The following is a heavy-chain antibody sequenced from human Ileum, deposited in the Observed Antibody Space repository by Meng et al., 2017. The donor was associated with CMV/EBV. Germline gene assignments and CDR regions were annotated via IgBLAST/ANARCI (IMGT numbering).Heavy chain of an antibody. CDR3: VRGYSGAY. D-gene: IGHD3-10*01. J-gene: IGHJ4*02. CDR1: GFTFSNYA. CDR2: IKHDGSEK. V-gene: IGHV3-7*01. Sequence: GESLKISCAASGFTFSNYAIHWVRQAPGKGLEWVANIKHDGSEKYYVDSMKGRLTISRDNVERSLFLQMDSLRAEDTAVYYCVRGYSGAYWGQGTLVTVSS.